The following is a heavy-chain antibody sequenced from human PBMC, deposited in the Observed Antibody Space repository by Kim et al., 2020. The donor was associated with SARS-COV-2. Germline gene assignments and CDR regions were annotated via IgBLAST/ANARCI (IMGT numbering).Heavy chain of an antibody. V-gene: IGHV3-7*01. CDR2: IKNDGSEE. J-gene: IGHJ4*02. CDR1: GFMFSGYY. CDR3: TRGRGWTDY. Sequence: LSLTCAASGFMFSGYYMTWVRQAPGKGLEWVGNIKNDGSEEKYVDSVEGRFTISRDNTRNALYLQMKSLRVEDTGVYFCTRGRGWTDYWGPGTLVIVSS. D-gene: IGHD6-19*01.